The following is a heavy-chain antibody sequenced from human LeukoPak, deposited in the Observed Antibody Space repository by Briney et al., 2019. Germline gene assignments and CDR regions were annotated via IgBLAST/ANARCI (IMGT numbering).Heavy chain of an antibody. V-gene: IGHV1-24*01. CDR3: ATVMGI. D-gene: IGHD2-8*01. Sequence: ASVKVSCKVSGYTLTELSMHWVRQAPGKGLEWMGGFDPEDGETIYAQKFRGRVTMTEDTSTDIACMELSSLRSEDTAVYYCATVMGIWGQGTMVTVSS. CDR1: GYTLTELS. J-gene: IGHJ3*02. CDR2: FDPEDGET.